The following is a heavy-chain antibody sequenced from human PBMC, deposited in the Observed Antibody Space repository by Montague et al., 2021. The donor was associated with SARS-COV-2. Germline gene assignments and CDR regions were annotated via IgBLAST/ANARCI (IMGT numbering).Heavy chain of an antibody. Sequence: SETRSLTCTVSGASISSTSYYWGWIRQPPGKGLEWIGTILHSGNTYYNPSLKSRLTISVDAPKQQFSLRLSSVTAADTAVYYCTKTDKGVVLPPRLGSFDPWGQGTLVIVSS. CDR2: ILHSGNT. D-gene: IGHD3-10*01. J-gene: IGHJ5*02. V-gene: IGHV4-39*01. CDR1: GASISSTSYY. CDR3: TKTDKGVVLPPRLGSFDP.